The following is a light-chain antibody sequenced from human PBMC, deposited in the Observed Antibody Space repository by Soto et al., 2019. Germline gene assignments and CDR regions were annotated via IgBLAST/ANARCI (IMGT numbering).Light chain of an antibody. CDR2: DDS. Sequence: SYELTQPPSVSVAPGQTARITCGGNNIKSKSVHWYQQRPGQAPVLVVHDDSDRPSGIPERFSGSNSENTATLIITRVEAVDEADYYCQVWDTGNDHVVFGGGNKLTVL. CDR3: QVWDTGNDHVV. V-gene: IGLV3-21*02. J-gene: IGLJ2*01. CDR1: NIKSKS.